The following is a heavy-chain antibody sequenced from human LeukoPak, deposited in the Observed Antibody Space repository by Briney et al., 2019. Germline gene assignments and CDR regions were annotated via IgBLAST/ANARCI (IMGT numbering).Heavy chain of an antibody. CDR3: AGDYKTLAY. D-gene: IGHD5-24*01. Sequence: SSETLSLTCTGSGDSSSSYYWSWIRQPPGKGLEWIWYVYHSGSPEYNPSLKSRVTISLDTSKNPLSLKLRSVTPADTAVYYCAGDYKTLAYWGQGTLVTVSS. CDR1: GDSSSSYY. V-gene: IGHV4-59*01. CDR2: VYHSGSP. J-gene: IGHJ4*02.